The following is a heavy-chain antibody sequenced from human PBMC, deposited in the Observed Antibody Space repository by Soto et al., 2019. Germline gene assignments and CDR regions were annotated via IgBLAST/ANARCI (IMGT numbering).Heavy chain of an antibody. D-gene: IGHD4-4*01. CDR1: GYSFTSYW. Sequence: PGESLRISCKGSGYSFTSYWISWVRQMSGKGLEWMGRIDPSDSYTNYSPSFQGHVTISADKSISTAYLQWSSLKASDTAMYYCARRDSNHDYYYYGMDVWGQGTTVTVSS. CDR2: IDPSDSYT. CDR3: ARRDSNHDYYYYGMDV. J-gene: IGHJ6*02. V-gene: IGHV5-10-1*01.